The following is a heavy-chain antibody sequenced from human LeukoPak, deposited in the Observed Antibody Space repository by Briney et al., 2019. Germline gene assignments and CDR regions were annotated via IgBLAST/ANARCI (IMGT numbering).Heavy chain of an antibody. Sequence: PGGSLRLSCAASGFTVSSNYMSWVRQAPGKGLEWVSVIYSGGSTYYADSVKGRFTISRDNSKNTLYLQMNSLRAEDTAVYYCARARTPYYYDSSGYYFGYWGQGALVTVSS. CDR2: IYSGGST. J-gene: IGHJ4*02. CDR1: GFTVSSNY. D-gene: IGHD3-22*01. CDR3: ARARTPYYYDSSGYYFGY. V-gene: IGHV3-66*01.